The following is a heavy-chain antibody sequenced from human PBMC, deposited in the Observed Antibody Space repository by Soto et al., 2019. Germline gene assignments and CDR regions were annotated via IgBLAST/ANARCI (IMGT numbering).Heavy chain of an antibody. CDR3: ARELPLYGSGGSCYLDY. Sequence: QVQLVQSGAEVKKPGSSVKVSCKASGGTFSSYTISWVRQAPGQGLEWMGRIIPILGIANYAQKFQGRGTITADKSTSTAYMELSSLSSEDTAVYYCARELPLYGSGGSCYLDYWGQGTLVTVSS. CDR1: GGTFSSYT. D-gene: IGHD2-15*01. CDR2: IIPILGIA. V-gene: IGHV1-69*08. J-gene: IGHJ4*02.